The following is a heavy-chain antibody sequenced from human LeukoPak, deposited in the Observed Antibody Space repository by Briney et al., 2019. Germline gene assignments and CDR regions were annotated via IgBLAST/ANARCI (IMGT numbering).Heavy chain of an antibody. D-gene: IGHD4/OR15-4a*01. CDR2: INPNSGGT. CDR1: GYTFTVYY. Sequence: GASVKVSFTASGYTFTVYYMHWVRQAPGQGLEWMGWINPNSGGTNYAQKFQGRVTMTRDTSISTAYMELSRLRSDDTAVYYCARPLLWWPQVGYFDYWGQGTLVTVSS. V-gene: IGHV1-2*02. J-gene: IGHJ4*02. CDR3: ARPLLWWPQVGYFDY.